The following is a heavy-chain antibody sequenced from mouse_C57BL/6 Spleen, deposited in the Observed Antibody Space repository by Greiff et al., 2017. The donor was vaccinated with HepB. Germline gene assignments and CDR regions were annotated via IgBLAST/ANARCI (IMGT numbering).Heavy chain of an antibody. Sequence: QVQLQQPGAELVKPGASVKLSCKASGYTFTSYWMQWVKQRPGQGLEWIGEIDPSDSYTNYNQKFKGKATLTVDTSSSTAYMQLSSLTSEDSAVYYCARMKSHSSGYYYAMDYWGQGTSVTVSS. CDR2: IDPSDSYT. D-gene: IGHD3-2*02. CDR3: ARMKSHSSGYYYAMDY. V-gene: IGHV1-50*01. J-gene: IGHJ4*01. CDR1: GYTFTSYW.